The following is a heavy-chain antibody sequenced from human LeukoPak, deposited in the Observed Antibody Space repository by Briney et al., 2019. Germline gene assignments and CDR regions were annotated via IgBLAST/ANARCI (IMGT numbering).Heavy chain of an antibody. CDR3: AGVPAAGTLRDAFDI. V-gene: IGHV4-59*08. Sequence: PSETLSLTCTVSGGSISSYYWSWIRQPPGKGLEWIGYIYYSGSTNYNPSLKSRVTISVDTSKNQFSLKLSSVTAADTAVYYCAGVPAAGTLRDAFDIWGQGTMVTVSS. CDR1: GGSISSYY. CDR2: IYYSGST. D-gene: IGHD6-13*01. J-gene: IGHJ3*02.